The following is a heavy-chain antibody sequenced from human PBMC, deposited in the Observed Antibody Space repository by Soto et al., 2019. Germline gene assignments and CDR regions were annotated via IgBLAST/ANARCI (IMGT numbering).Heavy chain of an antibody. CDR1: GYTFTSYA. CDR2: INAGNGNT. D-gene: IGHD2-15*01. Sequence: ASVKVSCKASGYTFTSYAMHWVRQAPGQRLEWMGWINAGNGNTKYSQKFQGRVTITRDTSASTAYMELSSLRSEDTAVYYCARSPAVVVVAATIFWFDPWGQGTLVTVSS. CDR3: ARSPAVVVVAATIFWFDP. V-gene: IGHV1-3*01. J-gene: IGHJ5*02.